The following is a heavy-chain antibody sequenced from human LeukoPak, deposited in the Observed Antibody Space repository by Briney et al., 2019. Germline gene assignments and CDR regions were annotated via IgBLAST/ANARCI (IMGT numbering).Heavy chain of an antibody. D-gene: IGHD2-15*01. J-gene: IGHJ4*02. CDR1: GFTFSSYA. CDR3: ARRGSPPDLDY. CDR2: ISTNGGST. V-gene: IGHV3-64*01. Sequence: PGGSLRLSCEASGFTFSSYAMYWVRQAPGKGLEYVSGISTNGGSTYYANSMKDRFTISRDNFKNTLYLQMGSLRAEDMAVYYCARRGSPPDLDYWGQGTLVTVSS.